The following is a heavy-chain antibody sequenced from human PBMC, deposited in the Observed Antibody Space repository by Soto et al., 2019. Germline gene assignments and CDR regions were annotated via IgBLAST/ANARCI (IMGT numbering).Heavy chain of an antibody. Sequence: VQLVESGGGVVQPGRSLRLSCAASGFTFSSYGMHWVRQAPGKGLEWVAVISYDGSNKYYADSVKGRFTISRDNSKNTLYLQMNSLRAEDTAVYYCAKDGSSGWYGWFDPWGQGTLVTVSS. D-gene: IGHD6-19*01. CDR2: ISYDGSNK. J-gene: IGHJ5*02. CDR1: GFTFSSYG. V-gene: IGHV3-30*18. CDR3: AKDGSSGWYGWFDP.